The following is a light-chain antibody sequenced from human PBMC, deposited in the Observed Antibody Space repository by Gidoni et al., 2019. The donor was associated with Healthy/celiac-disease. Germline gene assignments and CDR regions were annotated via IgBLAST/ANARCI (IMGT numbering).Light chain of an antibody. V-gene: IGKV1-39*01. Sequence: DIQLTQSPSSLSASVEDRVTITCRASQSISSYLNWYQQKPGQAPKLLIYATSSLHSGVPSRFSGSGSGTDFTLTISSLQPEDFATYYCQQSDSIPRTFXQXTKVEIK. CDR1: QSISSY. J-gene: IGKJ1*01. CDR2: ATS. CDR3: QQSDSIPRT.